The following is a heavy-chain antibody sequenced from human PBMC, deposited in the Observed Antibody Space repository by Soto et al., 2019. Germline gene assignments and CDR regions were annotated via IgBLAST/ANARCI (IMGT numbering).Heavy chain of an antibody. Sequence: QIQLVQSGGEVKKPGASVKVSCKSSGYTFISYSITWVRQAPGQGLEWMGRISAYNGNTNYAQKLQSRVTMTTDTSTSTAYMELRSLRSDDTAVYYCARGAFCGGAPGCRDMDVWGQGTTVTVSS. CDR1: GYTFISYS. J-gene: IGHJ6*02. V-gene: IGHV1-18*01. CDR3: ARGAFCGGAPGCRDMDV. D-gene: IGHD2-21*01. CDR2: ISAYNGNT.